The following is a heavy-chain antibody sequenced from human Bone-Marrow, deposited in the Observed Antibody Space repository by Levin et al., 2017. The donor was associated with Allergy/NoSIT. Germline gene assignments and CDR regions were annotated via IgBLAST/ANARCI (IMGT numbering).Heavy chain of an antibody. Sequence: SGPTLVKPTQTLTLTCTFSGFSLSTSGVGVGWIRQPPGKALEWLALIYWDDDKRYSPSLKSRLTITKDTSKNQVVLTMTNMDPVDTATYYCAHRPPGGSRIAALRRGSYYYGMDGWGQGTTVTVSS. J-gene: IGHJ6*02. CDR2: IYWDDDK. D-gene: IGHD6-6*01. CDR3: AHRPPGGSRIAALRRGSYYYGMDG. CDR1: GFSLSTSGVG. V-gene: IGHV2-5*02.